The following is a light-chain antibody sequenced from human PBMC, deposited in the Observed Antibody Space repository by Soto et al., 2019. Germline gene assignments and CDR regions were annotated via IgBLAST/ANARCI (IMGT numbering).Light chain of an antibody. V-gene: IGKV1-39*01. Sequence: DIQMTQSPSSLSASVGDRVTITCRASQSISSYLNWYQQKPGKAPKLLIYDASSLQSGVPSRFSGSGSGTDFTLTIRSLQPEDFATYYCQQYSHLITCGQGTRLEIK. CDR2: DAS. CDR1: QSISSY. CDR3: QQYSHLIT. J-gene: IGKJ5*01.